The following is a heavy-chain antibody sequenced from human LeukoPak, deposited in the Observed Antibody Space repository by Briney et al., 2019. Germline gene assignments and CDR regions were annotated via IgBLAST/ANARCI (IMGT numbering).Heavy chain of an antibody. J-gene: IGHJ6*03. CDR1: GFTFSSYG. D-gene: IGHD2-15*01. CDR3: AKNGDRGAYCSGGSCYPYYYYYIDV. V-gene: IGHV3-30*18. Sequence: QTGGSLRLSCAASGFTFSSYGMHWVRQAPGKGLEWVAVISYDGSNKYYADSVKGRFTISRDNSKNTLYLQMNSLRAEDTAIYYCAKNGDRGAYCSGGSCYPYYYYYIDVWGKGTTVTISS. CDR2: ISYDGSNK.